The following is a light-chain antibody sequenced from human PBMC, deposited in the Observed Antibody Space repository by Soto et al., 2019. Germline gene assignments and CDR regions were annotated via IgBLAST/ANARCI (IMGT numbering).Light chain of an antibody. CDR2: GAS. CDR3: QQYGNSPWT. J-gene: IGKJ1*01. V-gene: IGKV3-20*01. CDR1: QSVSSSY. Sequence: IVLTQSPGILSLSPGERATLSCRASQSVSSSYLAWYQKKPGQAPRLFIYGASSRATGIPDRFSGSGSGTDFTLTISRLEPEDFAVYYCQQYGNSPWTFGQGTKVEIK.